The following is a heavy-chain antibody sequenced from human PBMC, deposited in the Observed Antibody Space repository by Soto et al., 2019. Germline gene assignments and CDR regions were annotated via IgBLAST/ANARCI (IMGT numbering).Heavy chain of an antibody. D-gene: IGHD3-3*01. CDR1: GGTFSSYA. CDR3: ARSYYDFWSGYLAPGGFDY. J-gene: IGHJ4*02. Sequence: QVQLVQSGAEVKKPGSSVKVSCKASGGTFSSYAISWVRQAPGQGLECMGGIIPIFGTANYAQKFQGRVTITADKSTSTAYMELSSLRSEDTAVYYCARSYYDFWSGYLAPGGFDYWGQGTLVTVSS. V-gene: IGHV1-69*06. CDR2: IIPIFGTA.